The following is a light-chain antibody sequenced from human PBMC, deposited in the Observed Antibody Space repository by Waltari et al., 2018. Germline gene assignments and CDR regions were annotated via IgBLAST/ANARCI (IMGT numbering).Light chain of an antibody. CDR1: SSDVGRYDY. CDR2: DVS. Sequence: QSALTQPASVPGSPGQSITFSCTGTSSDVGRYDYVSWYQQHPGKAPKLLIYDVSDRPSGVSNRFSGSKSGNTASLTISGLQAEDEADYYCSSYTASGALFVFGTGTKVTVL. CDR3: SSYTASGALFV. V-gene: IGLV2-14*01. J-gene: IGLJ1*01.